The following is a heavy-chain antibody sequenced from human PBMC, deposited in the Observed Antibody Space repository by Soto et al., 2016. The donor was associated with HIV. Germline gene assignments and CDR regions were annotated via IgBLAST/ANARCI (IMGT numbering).Heavy chain of an antibody. J-gene: IGHJ2*01. D-gene: IGHD2-15*01. CDR2: INWSGGST. CDR1: GFTFDDYG. Sequence: EVQLVESGGGVVRPGGSLRVSCAASGFTFDDYGMSWVRQTPGKGLEWVSGINWSGGSTGYADSVKGRFTISRDNAKNSLYLQMNSLRAEDTALYYCARGVKYCSGGSCWYFDLWGRGTLVTVSS. V-gene: IGHV3-20*04. CDR3: ARGVKYCSGGSCWYFDL.